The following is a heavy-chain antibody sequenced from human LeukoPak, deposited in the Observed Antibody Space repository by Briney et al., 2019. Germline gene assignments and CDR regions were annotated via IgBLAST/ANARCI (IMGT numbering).Heavy chain of an antibody. Sequence: PGRSLRLSCAASGFTFRSCAMHWVRQAPGKGLEWVAFIGHVAVDIFYADSVKGRFNISRYDAKGSVYLKMNSLRVDDTAVYFCARDPYTGSMFDYWGHGTLVTVSS. CDR2: IGHVAVDI. J-gene: IGHJ4*01. CDR1: GFTFRSCA. V-gene: IGHV3-21*01. CDR3: ARDPYTGSMFDY. D-gene: IGHD1-1*01.